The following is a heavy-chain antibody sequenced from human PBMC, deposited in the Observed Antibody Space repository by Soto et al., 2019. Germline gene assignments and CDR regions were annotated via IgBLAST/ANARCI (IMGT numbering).Heavy chain of an antibody. CDR1: GYTFTSYG. CDR3: VRVVAIPGYPDN. D-gene: IGHD5-12*01. CDR2: INPSGGST. J-gene: IGHJ4*02. Sequence: ASVKVSCKASGYTFTSYGISWVRQAPGQGLEWMGIINPSGGSTSYAQKFQGRVTMTRDTSTSTVYMELSSLRSDDTAVYYCVRVVAIPGYPDNWGQGTLVTVSS. V-gene: IGHV1-46*01.